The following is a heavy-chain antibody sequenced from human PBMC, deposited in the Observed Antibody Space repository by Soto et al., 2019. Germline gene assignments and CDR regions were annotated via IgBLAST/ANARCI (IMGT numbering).Heavy chain of an antibody. CDR3: ARSGDSSGFLDY. CDR1: GFTFSSYS. D-gene: IGHD3-22*01. J-gene: IGHJ4*02. V-gene: IGHV3-21*01. Sequence: EVQLVESGGGLVKPGGSLRLSCAASGFTFSSYSMNWVRQAPGKGLEWVSSISSSSSYIYYADSVKGRFTISRDNAKNSLYLQMTSLRAEDTAVYYCARSGDSSGFLDYWGQGTLVTVSS. CDR2: ISSSSSYI.